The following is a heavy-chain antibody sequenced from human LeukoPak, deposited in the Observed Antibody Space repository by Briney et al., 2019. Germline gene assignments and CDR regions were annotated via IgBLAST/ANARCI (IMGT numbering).Heavy chain of an antibody. CDR1: GFTLNSYG. D-gene: IGHD5-24*01. Sequence: GGSLRLSCAASGFTLNSYGMHWGRQAPGKGLEWVAVISYDGWYKYLAHSVKGRFTIPRDNSKKTPYLQMNSLRTQGTAVFFCSASRPRDGDYYRLDVWGQGTSVTVSS. J-gene: IGHJ6*02. CDR3: SASRPRDGDYYRLDV. CDR2: ISYDGWYK. V-gene: IGHV3-30*03.